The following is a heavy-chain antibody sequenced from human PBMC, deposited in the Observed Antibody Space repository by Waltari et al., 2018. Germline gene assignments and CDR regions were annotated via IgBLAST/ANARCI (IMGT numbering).Heavy chain of an antibody. CDR1: GFTFSSYS. Sequence: EVQLVESGGGLVQPGGSLRLSCAASGFTFSSYSMNWVRQAPGKGLEWVSYMRSSSSTIDYADSVKDRFTISRDNAKNSLYLQMNSLRAEDTAVYYCARDTGPYFDLWGRGTLVTVSS. J-gene: IGHJ2*01. CDR3: ARDTGPYFDL. CDR2: MRSSSSTI. V-gene: IGHV3-48*01.